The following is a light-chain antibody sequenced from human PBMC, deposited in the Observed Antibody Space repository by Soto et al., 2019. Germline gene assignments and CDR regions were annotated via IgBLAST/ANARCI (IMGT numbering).Light chain of an antibody. CDR2: GAS. V-gene: IGKV3-15*01. J-gene: IGKJ2*01. CDR1: QSVSSN. Sequence: EIVMTQSPATLSVSPGERATLSCRASQSVSSNLAWYQQKPGQAPRLLIYGASTRATGIPTRFSGSGSGTAFTLTISSLQSEDFAVYYCQQSNNWPPTFGQGTKLEIK. CDR3: QQSNNWPPT.